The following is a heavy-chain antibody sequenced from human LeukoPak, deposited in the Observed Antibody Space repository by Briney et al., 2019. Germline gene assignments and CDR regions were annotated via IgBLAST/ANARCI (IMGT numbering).Heavy chain of an antibody. J-gene: IGHJ4*02. V-gene: IGHV4-59*12. CDR1: GGAISSYY. CDR3: AGLAGENVFDY. Sequence: SETLSLTCTVSGGAISSYYWSWIRQPPGKGLEWVGYIYYSGSTNYNPSLKSRVTISVDTSKNQFSLKMSPVTPADTGLCYSAGLAGENVFDYWGQGTLVTVSS. D-gene: IGHD4-17*01. CDR2: IYYSGST.